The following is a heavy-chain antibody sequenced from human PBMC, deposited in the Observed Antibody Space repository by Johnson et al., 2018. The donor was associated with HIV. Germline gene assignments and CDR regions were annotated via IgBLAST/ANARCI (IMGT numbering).Heavy chain of an antibody. CDR3: ARVQFLPPNAFDI. CDR2: VNWNGGTT. CDR1: GFIFEDYG. V-gene: IGHV3-20*04. Sequence: MLLVESGGGVVRPGGSLRLSCAASGFIFEDYGMSWVRQLPGKGLEWVSGVNWNGGTTGYADSVKGRLTISRDNAKSTLYLQMNSLRAEDTALYYCARVQFLPPNAFDIWGQGTMVTVSS. D-gene: IGHD2/OR15-2a*01. J-gene: IGHJ3*02.